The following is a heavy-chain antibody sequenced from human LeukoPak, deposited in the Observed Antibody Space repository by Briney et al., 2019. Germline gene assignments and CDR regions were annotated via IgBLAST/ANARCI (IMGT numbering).Heavy chain of an antibody. Sequence: PSETLSLTCAVYGGSFSGYYWSWVRQPPGKGLEWIGEINHSGSTNYNPSLTSRVTISVDTSKNQFSMKLSSVTAADTAVYYCARGSGYWGQGTLVTVSS. D-gene: IGHD3-10*01. J-gene: IGHJ4*02. CDR1: GGSFSGYY. CDR3: ARGSGY. CDR2: INHSGST. V-gene: IGHV4-34*01.